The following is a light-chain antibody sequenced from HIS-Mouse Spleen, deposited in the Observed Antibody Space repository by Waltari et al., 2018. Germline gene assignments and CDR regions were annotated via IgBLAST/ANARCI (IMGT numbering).Light chain of an antibody. J-gene: IGLJ2*01. Sequence: SYELTQPPSVSVSPGQTARITCSGDALPKKYADWIQKKSGQAPVLVIYEDSKRPSGIPERFSGSSSGTMATLTISGAQVEDEADYYCYSTDSSGNHRVFGGGTKLTVL. V-gene: IGLV3-10*01. CDR3: YSTDSSGNHRV. CDR1: ALPKKY. CDR2: EDS.